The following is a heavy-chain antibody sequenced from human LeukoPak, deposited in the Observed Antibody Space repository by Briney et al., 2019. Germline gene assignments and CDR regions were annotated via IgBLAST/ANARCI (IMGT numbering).Heavy chain of an antibody. CDR3: GVKRIRGNPFDY. V-gene: IGHV1-2*02. D-gene: IGHD2/OR15-2a*01. CDR2: SHPSSGGA. CDR1: AYTFADYY. J-gene: IGHJ4*02. Sequence: GASVEVSCKASAYTFADYYVHWVRQAPGQGLEWMGWSHPSSGGAGYAPKFQGRVSMTGDASISTAHMQLTRLTFDDTAIYYCGVKRIRGNPFDYWGQGTLVTVSS.